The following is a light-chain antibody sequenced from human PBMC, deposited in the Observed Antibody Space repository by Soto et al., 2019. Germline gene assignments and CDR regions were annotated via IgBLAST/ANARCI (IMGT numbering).Light chain of an antibody. CDR3: TSFTSSSTWV. V-gene: IGLV2-14*03. CDR2: EVS. J-gene: IGLJ3*02. Sequence: QSVLTQPTSVSGSPGQSITISCTGTSSDVGGYNYVSWFQQHPGKAPKLKIYEVSNRPSGVSNRFSGSKSGYTASLTISELQAEDEAHYYCTSFTSSSTWVLGGGT. CDR1: SSDVGGYNY.